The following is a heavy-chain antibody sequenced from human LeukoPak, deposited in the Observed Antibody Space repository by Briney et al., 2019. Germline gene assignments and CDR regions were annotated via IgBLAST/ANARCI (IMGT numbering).Heavy chain of an antibody. CDR3: ATGAQSEDPYYYYYMDV. D-gene: IGHD1-14*01. V-gene: IGHV1-24*01. CDR2: FDPEDGET. J-gene: IGHJ6*03. Sequence: GASVKVSCKVSGYTLTELSMNWVRQAPGKGLEWMGGFDPEDGETIYAQKFQGRVTMTEDTSIDTAYMELSSLRSEDTAVYYCATGAQSEDPYYYYYMDVWGKGTTVTVSS. CDR1: GYTLTELS.